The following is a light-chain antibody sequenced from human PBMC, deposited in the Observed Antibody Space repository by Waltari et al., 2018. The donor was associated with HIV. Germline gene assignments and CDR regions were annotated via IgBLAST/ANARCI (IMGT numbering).Light chain of an antibody. CDR3: SSYASGSSIWV. V-gene: IGLV2-14*01. CDR1: SGDIGGYNY. CDR2: LFR. J-gene: IGLJ3*02. Sequence: QSALTQPASVSGSPGQSITISCPVTSGDIGGYNYVSWYQQHPDKAPKVLIYLFRSPPLGVSTRFDGYKSGNTASLTSSGLQAEDEAEYYCSSYASGSSIWVFGGGTKLTVL.